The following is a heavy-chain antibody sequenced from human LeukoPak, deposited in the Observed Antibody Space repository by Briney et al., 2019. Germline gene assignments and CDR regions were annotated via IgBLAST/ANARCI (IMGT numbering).Heavy chain of an antibody. J-gene: IGHJ4*02. Sequence: VASVKVSCKASGYTFTSYDINWVRQATGQGLEWMGRMNPNSGNTGYAQKFQGRVTMTRNTSISTAYMELSSLRSEDTAVYYCARGDSSSWFPFDYWGQGTLVTVSS. V-gene: IGHV1-8*01. D-gene: IGHD6-13*01. CDR2: MNPNSGNT. CDR3: ARGDSSSWFPFDY. CDR1: GYTFTSYD.